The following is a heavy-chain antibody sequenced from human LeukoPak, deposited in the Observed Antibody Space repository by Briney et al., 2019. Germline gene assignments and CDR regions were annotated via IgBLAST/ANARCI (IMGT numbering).Heavy chain of an antibody. CDR3: ARDLYNWNDGGYFDY. Sequence: RGSLRLSCAASGFTFSSYGMHWVRQAPGKGLEWVAVIWYDGSNKYYADSVKGRFTISRDNSKNTLYLQMNSLRAEDTAVYYCARDLYNWNDGGYFDYWGQGTLVTVSS. D-gene: IGHD1-1*01. V-gene: IGHV3-33*01. J-gene: IGHJ4*02. CDR2: IWYDGSNK. CDR1: GFTFSSYG.